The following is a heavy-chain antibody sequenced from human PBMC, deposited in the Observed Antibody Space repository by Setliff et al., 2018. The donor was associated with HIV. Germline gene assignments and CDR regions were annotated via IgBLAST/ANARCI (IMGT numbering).Heavy chain of an antibody. V-gene: IGHV4-28*01. Sequence: LSLTCVVSGYSISSSYWWGWIRQPPGKGLEWIGWIGYIYKGGSTYYNPSLKSRVAMSEDTSKNQFSLKLRSVTAVDTAVYYCARSALWFGEADWYFDLWGRGTLVTVSS. D-gene: IGHD3-10*01. J-gene: IGHJ2*01. CDR2: IYKGGST. CDR1: GYSISSSYW. CDR3: ARSALWFGEADWYFDL.